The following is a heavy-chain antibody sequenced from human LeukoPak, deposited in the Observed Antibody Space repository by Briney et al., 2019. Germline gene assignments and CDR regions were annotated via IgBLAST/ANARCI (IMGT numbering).Heavy chain of an antibody. D-gene: IGHD6-13*01. J-gene: IGHJ3*02. CDR2: ISDSGGST. Sequence: GGSLRLSCAASGFTFSTYALTWVRQAPGKGLEWVSGISDSGGSTYYADSVKGRLTISRDNSKNTLYLQMNSRRAEDTAVYYCAKVDSSSWYVAFDMWGQGTMVTVPS. V-gene: IGHV3-23*01. CDR1: GFTFSTYA. CDR3: AKVDSSSWYVAFDM.